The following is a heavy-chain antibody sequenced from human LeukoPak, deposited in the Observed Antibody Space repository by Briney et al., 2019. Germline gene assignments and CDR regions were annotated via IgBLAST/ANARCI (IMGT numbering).Heavy chain of an antibody. CDR2: IKQDGSEK. CDR1: GFTFSSYW. J-gene: IGHJ4*02. D-gene: IGHD4-23*01. CDR3: ARDSPTVVTPGFDY. Sequence: AGGSLRLSCAASGFTFSSYWMSWVRQAPGKGLEWVANIKQDGSEKYYVDSVKGRFTISRDNAKNSLYLQMKSLRAADPAVSDFARDSPTVVTPGFDYWGQGTLVTVSS. V-gene: IGHV3-7*01.